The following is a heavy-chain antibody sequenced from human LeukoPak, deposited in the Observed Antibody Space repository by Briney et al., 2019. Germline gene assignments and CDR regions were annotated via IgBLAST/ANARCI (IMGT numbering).Heavy chain of an antibody. CDR2: ISGSGGST. Sequence: PGGSLRLSCAASGFTFSSYAMSWVRQAPGKGLEWVSAISGSGGSTYYADSVKGRFTISRDNSKNTLYLQMDSLRAEDTAIYYCAYFGSGGYCFDYWGQGTLVTVSS. CDR1: GFTFSSYA. V-gene: IGHV3-23*01. J-gene: IGHJ4*02. CDR3: AYFGSGGYCFDY. D-gene: IGHD3-10*01.